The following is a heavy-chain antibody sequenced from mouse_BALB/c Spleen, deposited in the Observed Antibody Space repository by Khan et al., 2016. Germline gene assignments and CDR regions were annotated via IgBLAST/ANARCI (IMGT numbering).Heavy chain of an antibody. J-gene: IGHJ3*01. Sequence: EVQLQESGPGLVKPSQSLSLTCTVTAYSITSDYAWNWIRQFPGNKLEWMGYISYSGYSSYNPSLKSRISITRDTSKNQFFLQLNSVTPDDTATYYCAKGRRKAWFAYWGQGTLVTVSA. V-gene: IGHV3-2*02. CDR1: AYSITSDYA. CDR3: AKGRRKAWFAY. CDR2: ISYSGYS.